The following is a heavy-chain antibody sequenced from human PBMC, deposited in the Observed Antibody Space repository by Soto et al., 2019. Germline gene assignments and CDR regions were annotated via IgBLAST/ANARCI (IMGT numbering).Heavy chain of an antibody. J-gene: IGHJ4*02. CDR2: ISAYSGST. CDR1: GYTFTTYG. V-gene: IGHV1-18*01. D-gene: IGHD6-13*01. CDR3: ARVFSKSSSWPYLFYY. Sequence: ASVKVSCKASGYTFTTYGISWVRQAPGQGLEWMGWISAYSGSTKFAQKLQGRVTMTTDTSTTTAYMELRSLTSDDTAVYYCARVFSKSSSWPYLFYYCGQGSLVPGSS.